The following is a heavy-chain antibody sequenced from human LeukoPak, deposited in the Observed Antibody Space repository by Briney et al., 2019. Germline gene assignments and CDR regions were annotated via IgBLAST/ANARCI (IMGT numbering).Heavy chain of an antibody. V-gene: IGHV4-59*01. CDR1: GGSISSYY. D-gene: IGHD3-10*01. CDR2: IYYSGST. CDR3: ARGPAYYGSGSYLS. J-gene: IGHJ5*02. Sequence: KPSETLSLTCTVSGGSISSYYWSWIRQPPGKGLEWIGYIYYSGSTNYNPSLKSRVTISVDTSKDQFSLKLSSVTAADTAVYYCARGPAYYGSGSYLSWGQGTLVTVSS.